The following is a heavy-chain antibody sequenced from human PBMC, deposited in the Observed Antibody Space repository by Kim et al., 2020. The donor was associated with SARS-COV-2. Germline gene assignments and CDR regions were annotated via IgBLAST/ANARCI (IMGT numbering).Heavy chain of an antibody. CDR1: GGSISSGGYS. D-gene: IGHD2-21*01. V-gene: IGHV4-30-2*01. CDR3: ARMVNLGGWFDP. CDR2: IYHSGST. J-gene: IGHJ5*02. Sequence: SETLSLTCAVSGGSISSGGYSWSWIRQPPGKGLEWIGYIYHSGSTYYNPSLKSRVTISVDRSKNQFSLKLSSVTAADTAMYYCARMVNLGGWFDPWGQGTLVTVSS.